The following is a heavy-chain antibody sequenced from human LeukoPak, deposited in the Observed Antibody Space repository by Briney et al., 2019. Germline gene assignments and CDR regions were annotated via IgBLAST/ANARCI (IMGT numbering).Heavy chain of an antibody. Sequence: GGSPRLSCTASGFTFGDYAMSWVRQAPGKGLEWVGFIRSKAYGGTTEYAASVKGRFTISRDDSKSIAYLQMNSLKTEDTAVYYCTRDVRYCSSTSCYRRFDYWGQGTLVTVSS. D-gene: IGHD2-2*02. J-gene: IGHJ4*02. CDR1: GFTFGDYA. CDR3: TRDVRYCSSTSCYRRFDY. CDR2: IRSKAYGGTT. V-gene: IGHV3-49*04.